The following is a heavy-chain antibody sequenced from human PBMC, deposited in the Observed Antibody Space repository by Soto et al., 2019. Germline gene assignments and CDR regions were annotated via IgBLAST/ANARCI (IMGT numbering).Heavy chain of an antibody. Sequence: ASVNVSFKASGGTFSSDAISWVRQAPGQGLEWMGGIIPIFGTANYAQKFQGRVTITADESTSTAYMELSSLRSEDTAVYYCERASIGGYSGYGGDYCYLGMDVWGQWTTVTVSS. D-gene: IGHD5-12*01. CDR3: ERASIGGYSGYGGDYCYLGMDV. V-gene: IGHV1-69*13. J-gene: IGHJ6*02. CDR2: IIPIFGTA. CDR1: GGTFSSDA.